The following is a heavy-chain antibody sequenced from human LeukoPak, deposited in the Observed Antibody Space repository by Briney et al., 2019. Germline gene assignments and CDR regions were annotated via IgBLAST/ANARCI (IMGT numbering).Heavy chain of an antibody. CDR1: GDSFSGGTSD. D-gene: IGHD3-9*01. J-gene: IGHJ4*02. Sequence: SETLSLTCSVTGDSFSGGTSDWAWIRQPPGKGLEWIGNIYYRGSTHYTPSLDSRVTISLDTPRNPLSLRLYSVTAADTAVYYCARVGVRTYFGSGFYSDYFDTWGQGTLVTVSS. CDR3: ARVGVRTYFGSGFYSDYFDT. V-gene: IGHV4-39*07. CDR2: IYYRGST.